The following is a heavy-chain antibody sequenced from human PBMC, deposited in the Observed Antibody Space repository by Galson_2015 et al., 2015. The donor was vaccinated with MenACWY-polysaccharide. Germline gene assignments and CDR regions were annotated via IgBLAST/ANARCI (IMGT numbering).Heavy chain of an antibody. V-gene: IGHV3-11*01. J-gene: IGHJ6*02. CDR3: ARGHYGLDV. CDR1: GFSLGAWY. CDR2: ISKSGDST. Sequence: SLRLSCAASGFSLGAWYLSWIRQAPGKGLAWLSYISKSGDSTYYADSVKGRFTISRDNARNSLFLQLNSLEAEDTAIYYCARGHYGLDVWGQGTTVTVSS.